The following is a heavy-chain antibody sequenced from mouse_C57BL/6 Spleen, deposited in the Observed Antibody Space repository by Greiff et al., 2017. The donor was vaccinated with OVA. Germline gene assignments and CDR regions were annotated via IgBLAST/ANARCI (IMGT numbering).Heavy chain of an antibody. V-gene: IGHV1-81*01. Sequence: VQLQQSGAELARPGASVKLSCKASGYTFTSYGISWVKQRTGQGLEWIGEIYPRSGNTYYNEKFKGKATLTADKSSSPAYMELRSLTSEDSAVYFCARRGTTVDYFDYWGQGTTLTVSS. CDR1: GYTFTSYG. CDR3: ARRGTTVDYFDY. J-gene: IGHJ2*01. D-gene: IGHD1-1*01. CDR2: IYPRSGNT.